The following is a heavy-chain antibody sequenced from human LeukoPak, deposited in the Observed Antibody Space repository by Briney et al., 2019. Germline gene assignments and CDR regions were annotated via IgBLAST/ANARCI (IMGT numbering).Heavy chain of an antibody. V-gene: IGHV4-34*01. Sequence: SETLSLTCAVYGGSFSGYYRSWIRQPPGKGLEWIGETNHSGSTNYNPSLESRVTISVDTSKNQFSLKLSSVTAADTAVYYCARHPLPRWGFDYWGQGTLVTVSS. CDR2: TNHSGST. CDR3: ARHPLPRWGFDY. CDR1: GGSFSGYY. J-gene: IGHJ4*02. D-gene: IGHD1-26*01.